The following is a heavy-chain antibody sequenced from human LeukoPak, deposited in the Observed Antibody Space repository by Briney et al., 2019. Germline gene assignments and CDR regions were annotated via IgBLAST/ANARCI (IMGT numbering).Heavy chain of an antibody. CDR1: GFTFSSYS. J-gene: IGHJ4*02. V-gene: IGHV3-33*08. D-gene: IGHD5-24*01. CDR2: IWYDGSNK. CDR3: ARDRDGALDY. Sequence: GGSLRLSCAASGFTFSSYSMNWVRQAPGKGLEWVAVIWYDGSNKYYADSVKGRFTISRDNSKNTLYLQMNSLRAEDTAVYYCARDRDGALDYWGQGTLVTVSS.